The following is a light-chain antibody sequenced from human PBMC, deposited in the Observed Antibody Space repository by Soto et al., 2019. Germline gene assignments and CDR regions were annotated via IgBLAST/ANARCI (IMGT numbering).Light chain of an antibody. V-gene: IGLV2-14*01. J-gene: IGLJ2*01. CDR3: SSYTSSNPRL. Sequence: QSVLTQPASVSGSPGQSITISCTGNSSDVGGYNYVSWYQQHPGKAPKIMIYEVSNRPSGVSSRFSASKSDNTASLTISGLQAEEEADYYCSSYTSSNPRLFGGGTKLTVL. CDR2: EVS. CDR1: SSDVGGYNY.